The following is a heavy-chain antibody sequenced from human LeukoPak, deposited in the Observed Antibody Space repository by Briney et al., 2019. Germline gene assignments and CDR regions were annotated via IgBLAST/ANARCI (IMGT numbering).Heavy chain of an antibody. CDR2: IIPILGIA. D-gene: IGHD3-16*01. J-gene: IGHJ4*02. V-gene: IGHV1-69*04. CDR3: ARGPDVWGSYYGY. CDR1: GGTFSSYA. Sequence: ASVKVSCKASGGTFSSYAISWVRQAPGQGLEWMGRIIPILGIANYAQKFQGRVTITADKSTSTAYMELSSLRSEDTAVYYCARGPDVWGSYYGYWGQGTLVTVSS.